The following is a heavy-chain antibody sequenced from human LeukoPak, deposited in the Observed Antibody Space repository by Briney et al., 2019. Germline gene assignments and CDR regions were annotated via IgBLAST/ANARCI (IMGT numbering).Heavy chain of an antibody. CDR2: IFHSGST. D-gene: IGHD2-15*01. CDR1: GYSISSGFY. V-gene: IGHV4-38-2*01. CDR3: AAQVVVGAVDF. J-gene: IGHJ4*02. Sequence: PSETLSLTCAVSGYSISSGFYWGWIRQPPGKGLEWIGSIFHSGSTYYNPSLKSRVTISVDTSKNQFSLKLSSVTAADTAVYYCAAQVVVGAVDFWGQGTTVTVSS.